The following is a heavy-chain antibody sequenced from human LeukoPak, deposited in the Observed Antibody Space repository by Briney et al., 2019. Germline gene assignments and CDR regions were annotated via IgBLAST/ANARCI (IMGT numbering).Heavy chain of an antibody. CDR2: IYYSGST. D-gene: IGHD2-2*01. Sequence: PSETLSLTCTVSGGSISSYYWSWIRQPPGKGLEWIGYIYYSGSTNYNPSLKSRVTISVDTSKNQFSLKLSSVTAADTAVYYCARRVVVVPAASYYYYYYYMDVWGKGTTVTVS. J-gene: IGHJ6*03. CDR3: ARRVVVVPAASYYYYYYYMDV. V-gene: IGHV4-59*08. CDR1: GGSISSYY.